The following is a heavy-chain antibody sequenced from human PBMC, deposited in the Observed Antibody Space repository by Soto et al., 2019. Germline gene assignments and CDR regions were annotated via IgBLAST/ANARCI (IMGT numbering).Heavy chain of an antibody. CDR1: GYMFISYG. CDR3: ARDLDGSGSYYTDY. V-gene: IGHV1-18*01. J-gene: IGHJ4*02. D-gene: IGHD3-10*01. Sequence: QVQLVQSGAEVKKPGASVKVSCKASGYMFISYGINWGRQAPGQGLEWMGWISAYNANTKYAQNLQGRVTMTTDTSTSTAYMEMRSLRSDDTAVYYCARDLDGSGSYYTDYWGPGTLVTVSS. CDR2: ISAYNANT.